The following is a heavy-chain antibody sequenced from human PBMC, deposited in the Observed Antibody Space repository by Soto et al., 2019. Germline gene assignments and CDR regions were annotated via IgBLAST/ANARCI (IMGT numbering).Heavy chain of an antibody. D-gene: IGHD4-17*01. J-gene: IGHJ4*02. CDR2: ISGSGGST. Sequence: PGGSLRLSCAASGFTFSSYAMSWVRQAPGKGLEWVSAISGSGGSTYYADSVKGRFTISRDNSKNTLYLQMNSLRAEDTAVYYCAKDLFHSLDYGDNLYFDYWGQGTLVTVSS. CDR1: GFTFSSYA. CDR3: AKDLFHSLDYGDNLYFDY. V-gene: IGHV3-23*01.